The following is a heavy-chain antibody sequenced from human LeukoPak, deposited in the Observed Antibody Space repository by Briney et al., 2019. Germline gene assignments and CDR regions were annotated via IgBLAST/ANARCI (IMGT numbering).Heavy chain of an antibody. V-gene: IGHV3-7*01. CDR1: GFIFSNYW. D-gene: IGHD2-2*01. CDR2: IKQDGSER. Sequence: SGGSLRLSCAGSGFIFSNYWVTWIRQAPGQGLEWVGNIKQDGSERYYVDSVKGRFTISRDNARDSAYLQMDNLRAEDTAVYYCARTSGTKLLRYWGQGTLVTVSS. J-gene: IGHJ4*02. CDR3: ARTSGTKLLRY.